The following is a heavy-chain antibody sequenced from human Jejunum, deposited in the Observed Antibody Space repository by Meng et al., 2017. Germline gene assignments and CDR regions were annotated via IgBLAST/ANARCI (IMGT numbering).Heavy chain of an antibody. V-gene: IGHV1-18*01. CDR1: GDNFIIYA. CDR2: IRPSNTNT. D-gene: IGHD2-21*02. CDR3: SRGASSVTGFDY. J-gene: IGHJ4*02. Sequence: ASVKVSCKASGDNFIIYAMHWVRQAPGQGLEWMGWIRPSNTNTNYAQKVQGRVTMTTDTSTSTAYMELRSLRSDDTAVYYCSRGASSVTGFDYWGQGTLVTVSS.